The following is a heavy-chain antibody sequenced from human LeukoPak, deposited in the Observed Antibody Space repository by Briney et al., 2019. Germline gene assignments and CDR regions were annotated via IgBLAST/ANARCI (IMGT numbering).Heavy chain of an antibody. CDR2: INAGNGNT. CDR3: ARDSALAYYGMDV. V-gene: IGHV1-3*01. J-gene: IGHJ6*02. CDR1: GYTFTSYA. D-gene: IGHD3-10*01. Sequence: ASVTVSFKGSGYTFTSYAMHWVGQAAGQRREGMGWINAGNGNTKYSQKFQGRVTISRDTSASTAYMELSSLRSEDTAVYYCARDSALAYYGMDVWGQGTTVTVSS.